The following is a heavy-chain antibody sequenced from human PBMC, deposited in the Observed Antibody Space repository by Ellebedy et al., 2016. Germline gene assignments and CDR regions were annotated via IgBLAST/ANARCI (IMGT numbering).Heavy chain of an antibody. CDR1: GGTFSSYA. J-gene: IGHJ3*02. CDR3: ARDQVYYYDSSGTTVIEAGARNAFDI. V-gene: IGHV1-69*06. CDR2: IIPIFGTA. D-gene: IGHD3-22*01. Sequence: SVKVSXXASGGTFSSYAISWVRQAPGQGLEWMGGIIPIFGTANYAQKFQGRVTITADKSTSTAYMELSSLRSEDTAVYYCARDQVYYYDSSGTTVIEAGARNAFDIWGQGTMVNVSS.